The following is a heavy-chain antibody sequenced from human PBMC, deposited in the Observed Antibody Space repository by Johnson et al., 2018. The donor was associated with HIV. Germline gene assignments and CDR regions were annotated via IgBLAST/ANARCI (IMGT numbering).Heavy chain of an antibody. CDR1: GFTFSSYD. CDR3: ARDSDISWGVAGAFDI. CDR2: ISGSGGST. V-gene: IGHV3-23*04. D-gene: IGHD3-10*01. Sequence: VQLVESGGGVVQPGRSLRLSCAASGFTFSSYDMHWVRQAPGKGLEWVSAISGSGGSTYYADSVKGRFTISRDNSKNTLDLQMNSLRAEDTAVYYCARDSDISWGVAGAFDIWGQGTMVTVSS. J-gene: IGHJ3*02.